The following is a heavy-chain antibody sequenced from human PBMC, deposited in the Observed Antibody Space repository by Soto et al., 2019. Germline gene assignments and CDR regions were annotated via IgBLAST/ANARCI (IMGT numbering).Heavy chain of an antibody. CDR2: INAGNGKT. CDR1: GYTFSNYA. J-gene: IGHJ6*02. Sequence: QVQLVQSGAEVKKPGASVKVSCKASGYTFSNYATHWVRQAPGQRLEWMGWINAGNGKTKYSQNFQGRVTSTRDTSASTAYMELSSLRSEETAVYYCANNGDYYYYGMDVWGQGTTVTVSS. CDR3: ANNGDYYYYGMDV. D-gene: IGHD4-17*01. V-gene: IGHV1-3*01.